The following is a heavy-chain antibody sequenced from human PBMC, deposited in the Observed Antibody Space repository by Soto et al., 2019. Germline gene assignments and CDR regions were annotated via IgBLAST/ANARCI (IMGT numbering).Heavy chain of an antibody. CDR2: IIPISDTT. J-gene: IGHJ6*02. Sequence: QVQLVQSGAEVQKPESSVKVSCKASGGTFSSYAISWVRQAPGQGLEWMGGIIPISDTTNYAQKFQGRVTITADESTSTAYMELSSLRSEDTAVYYCARSQGSSTSLEIYYYYYYGMDVWGQGTTVTVSS. CDR1: GGTFSSYA. CDR3: ARSQGSSTSLEIYYYYYYGMDV. V-gene: IGHV1-69*01. D-gene: IGHD2-2*01.